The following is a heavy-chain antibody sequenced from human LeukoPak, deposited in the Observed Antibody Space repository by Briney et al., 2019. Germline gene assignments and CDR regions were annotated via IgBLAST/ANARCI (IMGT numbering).Heavy chain of an antibody. J-gene: IGHJ4*02. D-gene: IGHD6-13*01. Sequence: ASVKVSCKASGYTFTGYYMHWVRQAPGQGLEWMGRINPNSSGTNYAQKFQGRVTMTRDTSISTAYMELSRLRSDDTAVYYCARDRPKIIAAAGNFDYWGQGTLVTVSS. CDR2: INPNSSGT. CDR1: GYTFTGYY. V-gene: IGHV1-2*06. CDR3: ARDRPKIIAAAGNFDY.